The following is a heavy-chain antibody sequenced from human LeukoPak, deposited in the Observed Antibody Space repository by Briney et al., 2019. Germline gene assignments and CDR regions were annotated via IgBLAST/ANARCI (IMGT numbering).Heavy chain of an antibody. Sequence: SETLSLTCTAPSASINDYYGSGVGQPAGKGREWLGGIYSSGSTTYNPSLKSRITMSVDTSKNQFSLKMTSVTAADTAVYYCAREGKWFGTYYYCMDVWGKGTTVTVSS. CDR1: SASINDYY. V-gene: IGHV4-4*07. J-gene: IGHJ6*04. D-gene: IGHD3-10*01. CDR2: IYSSGST. CDR3: AREGKWFGTYYYCMDV.